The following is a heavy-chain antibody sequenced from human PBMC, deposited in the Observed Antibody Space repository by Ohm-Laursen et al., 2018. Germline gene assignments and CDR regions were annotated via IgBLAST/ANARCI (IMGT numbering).Heavy chain of an antibody. D-gene: IGHD6-13*01. CDR1: GFTMRNYW. Sequence: SLRLSCAASGFTMRNYWMSWVRQAPGKGLEWVANIKPDASEEHYVDSVKGRFTISRDNANNSVYLQMNSPRAEDTAVYYCARDPPEDSSWYADYWGQGTLVTVSP. V-gene: IGHV3-7*01. CDR2: IKPDASEE. J-gene: IGHJ4*02. CDR3: ARDPPEDSSWYADY.